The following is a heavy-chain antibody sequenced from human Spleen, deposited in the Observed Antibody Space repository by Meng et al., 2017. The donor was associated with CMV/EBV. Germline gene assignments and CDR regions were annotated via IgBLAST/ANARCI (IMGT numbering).Heavy chain of an antibody. J-gene: IGHJ6*02. V-gene: IGHV3-66*02. D-gene: IGHD3-22*01. CDR1: GFTVSSKY. Sequence: GGSLRLSCAISGFTVSSKYMSWVRQAPGKGLERVSVIFSDGTTYNADSVKGRFTVSRDISKNTLYLQMNSLRADDTAIYYCARDRLSLVTMIVTGLDVWGQGTTVTVSS. CDR3: ARDRLSLVTMIVTGLDV. CDR2: IFSDGTT.